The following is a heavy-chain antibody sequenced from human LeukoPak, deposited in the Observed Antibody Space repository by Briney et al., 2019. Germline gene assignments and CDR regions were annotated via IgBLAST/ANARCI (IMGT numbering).Heavy chain of an antibody. Sequence: GGSLRLSCAASGFTFNNYEMNWVRQAPGKGLEWVSAISGSSDNTYYADSVQGRFTISRDNSKNTLYLQMSSLRAEDTAIYYCAKIRESYGTHWGQGTLVTVSS. J-gene: IGHJ4*02. CDR2: ISGSSDNT. CDR1: GFTFNNYE. CDR3: AKIRESYGTH. D-gene: IGHD5-18*01. V-gene: IGHV3-23*01.